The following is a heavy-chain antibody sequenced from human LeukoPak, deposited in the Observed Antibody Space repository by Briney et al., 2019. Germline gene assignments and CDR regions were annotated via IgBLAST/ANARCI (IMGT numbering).Heavy chain of an antibody. CDR1: GYTSTGYY. J-gene: IGHJ4*02. CDR3: ARDEPSDY. CDR2: MNPNSGGT. V-gene: IGHV1-2*02. Sequence: ASVKVSCKASGYTSTGYYMHWVRQAPGQGLEWMGWMNPNSGGTNYAQKFQGRVTMTRDTSISTAYMELYSLRSDDTAFYYCARDEPSDYWGQGTLVTVS.